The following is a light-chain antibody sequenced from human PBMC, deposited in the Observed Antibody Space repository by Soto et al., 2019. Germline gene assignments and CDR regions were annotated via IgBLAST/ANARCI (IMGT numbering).Light chain of an antibody. Sequence: PGHRATLSCRASQRLSASDIAWYQQKPGQAPKFLIYGVSSRATGIPNRFSGSGSGTDFTLTISRLEPEDFAVYHCQQYGSSPLITFGQGTRLEIK. J-gene: IGKJ5*01. CDR3: QQYGSSPLIT. V-gene: IGKV3-20*01. CDR1: QRLSASD. CDR2: GVS.